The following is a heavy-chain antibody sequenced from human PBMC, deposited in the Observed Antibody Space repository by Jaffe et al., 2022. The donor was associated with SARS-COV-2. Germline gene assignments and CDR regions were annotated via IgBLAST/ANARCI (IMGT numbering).Heavy chain of an antibody. CDR3: AKNRGRSWNFDY. CDR1: GFTFSSYA. V-gene: IGHV3-23*01. CDR2: ISSSGGST. J-gene: IGHJ4*02. D-gene: IGHD6-13*01. Sequence: EVQLLESGGGLLQPGGSLRLSCAASGFTFSSYAMSWVRQVPGKGLEWVSGISSSGGSTYYADSVKGRFTISRDNSKNTLYLQMNSLRAEDTAVYYCAKNRGRSWNFDYWGQGTLVTVSS.